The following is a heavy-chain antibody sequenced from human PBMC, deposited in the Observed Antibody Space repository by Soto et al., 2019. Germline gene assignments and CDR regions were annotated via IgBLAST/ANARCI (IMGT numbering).Heavy chain of an antibody. Sequence: QVQLQESGPGLVKPSGTLSLKCAVSGDSISSSTWWSWVRQSPGKGLEWIGEIHHSGSTNYNPSLKSRVTISVDKSNNQFSLRLTSVTAADTAVYYCASVRPIVKFYFDYWGQGTLVTVSS. CDR2: IHHSGST. CDR1: GDSISSSTW. J-gene: IGHJ4*02. CDR3: ASVRPIVKFYFDY. D-gene: IGHD3-16*02. V-gene: IGHV4-4*02.